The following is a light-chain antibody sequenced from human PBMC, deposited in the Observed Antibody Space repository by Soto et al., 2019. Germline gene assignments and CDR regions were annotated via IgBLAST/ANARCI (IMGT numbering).Light chain of an antibody. Sequence: GTLSLSPGERATLSCGASQSVSNNYLAWYQQKPGQAPRLLIYGASNSATGIPDRFSGSGSGTDFTLTISRLEPEDFAVYYCQQYGSSGTFGQGTKVDI. V-gene: IGKV3-20*01. CDR3: QQYGSSGT. CDR2: GAS. J-gene: IGKJ1*01. CDR1: QSVSNNY.